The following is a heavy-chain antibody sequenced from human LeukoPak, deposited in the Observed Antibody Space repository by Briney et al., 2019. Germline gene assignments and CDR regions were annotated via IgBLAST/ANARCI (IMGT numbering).Heavy chain of an antibody. D-gene: IGHD6-19*01. J-gene: IGHJ4*02. CDR3: VRENYSSGWYGIIDY. Sequence: SETLSLTCTVSGGSISSYYWSWIRLPPAKGLEWIGYIYYSGNTNYNPTLKSRVTISVDTSKNQFSLKLSSVTAADTAVYYCVRENYSSGWYGIIDYWGQGTLVTVSS. CDR2: IYYSGNT. V-gene: IGHV4-59*01. CDR1: GGSISSYY.